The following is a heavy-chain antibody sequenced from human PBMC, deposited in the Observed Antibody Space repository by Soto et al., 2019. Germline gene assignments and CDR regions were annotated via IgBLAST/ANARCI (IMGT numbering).Heavy chain of an antibody. D-gene: IGHD5-18*01. J-gene: IGHJ5*02. Sequence: QVQLQQWGAGLLKPSETLSLTCAVYGGSFSGYYWSWIRQPPGKGLEWIGEIIHSGSTNYIPSLKSRVTISVDPSQTPCSLKWSSVTAADTAVYYCTRGVGYSYGSRVSAPSSVWFDPWGQGTRVTVSS. V-gene: IGHV4-34*01. CDR2: IIHSGST. CDR1: GGSFSGYY. CDR3: TRGVGYSYGSRVSAPSSVWFDP.